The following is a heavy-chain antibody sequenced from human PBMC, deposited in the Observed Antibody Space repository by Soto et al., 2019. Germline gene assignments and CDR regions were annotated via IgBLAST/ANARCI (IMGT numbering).Heavy chain of an antibody. D-gene: IGHD6-6*01. CDR1: GYSFTSYW. V-gene: IGHV5-51*01. CDR3: ARHHSSSVSYYYYGMDV. J-gene: IGHJ6*02. CDR2: IYPGDSDT. Sequence: GESLKISCKGSGYSFTSYWIGWVRQMPVNGLEWMGIIYPGDSDTRYSPSFQGQVTISADKSISTAYLQWSSLKASDTAMYYCARHHSSSVSYYYYGMDVWGQGTTVTISS.